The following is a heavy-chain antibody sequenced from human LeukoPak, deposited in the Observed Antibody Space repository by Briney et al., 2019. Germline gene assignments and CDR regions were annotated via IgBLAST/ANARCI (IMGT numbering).Heavy chain of an antibody. Sequence: PSETLSLTCAVYGGSFSGYYWSWIRQPPGKGLEWIGEINHSGSTNYNPSLKSRVTISVDTSKNQLSLKLSSVTAADTAVYYCARSASYYNYVWGSYRPNWFDPWGQGTLVTVSS. V-gene: IGHV4-34*01. J-gene: IGHJ5*02. CDR3: ARSASYYNYVWGSYRPNWFDP. CDR2: INHSGST. CDR1: GGSFSGYY. D-gene: IGHD3-16*02.